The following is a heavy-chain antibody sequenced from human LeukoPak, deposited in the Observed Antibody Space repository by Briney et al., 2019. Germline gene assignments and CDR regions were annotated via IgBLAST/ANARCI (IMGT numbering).Heavy chain of an antibody. Sequence: PSETLSLTCAVYGGSFSVYYWSWIRQPPGKGLEWIGEINHSGSTNYNPSLKSRVTISVDTSKNQFSLKLSSVTAADTAVYYCARSAYDSSGYHSHWGQGTLVTVSS. J-gene: IGHJ4*02. V-gene: IGHV4-34*01. D-gene: IGHD3-22*01. CDR3: ARSAYDSSGYHSH. CDR2: INHSGST. CDR1: GGSFSVYY.